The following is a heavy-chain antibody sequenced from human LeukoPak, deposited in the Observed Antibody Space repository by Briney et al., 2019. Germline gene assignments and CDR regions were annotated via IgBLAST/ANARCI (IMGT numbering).Heavy chain of an antibody. V-gene: IGHV3-21*01. CDR2: ISSSSSYI. Sequence: GGSLRLSCAASGFTFSRYSMNWVRQAPGKGLEWVSSISSSSSYIYYADSVKGRFTISRDNAKNSLYPQMNSLRAEDTAVYYCARDRTPMVRGVTTSPSDYWGQGTLVTVSS. CDR1: GFTFSRYS. CDR3: ARDRTPMVRGVTTSPSDY. J-gene: IGHJ4*02. D-gene: IGHD3-10*01.